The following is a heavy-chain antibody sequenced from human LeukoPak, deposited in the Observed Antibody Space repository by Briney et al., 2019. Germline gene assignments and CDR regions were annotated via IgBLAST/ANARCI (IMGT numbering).Heavy chain of an antibody. Sequence: PSETLSLTCTVSGGSISSYSYYWGWIRQPPGKGLEWIGYIHNSGSTNYNPFLKSRVTISVDTSKNQFSLKLTSVTAADTAVYYCARISRVTTVVTPEFDYWGQGTLVTVSS. J-gene: IGHJ4*02. D-gene: IGHD4-23*01. V-gene: IGHV4-61*05. CDR3: ARISRVTTVVTPEFDY. CDR2: IHNSGST. CDR1: GGSISSYSYY.